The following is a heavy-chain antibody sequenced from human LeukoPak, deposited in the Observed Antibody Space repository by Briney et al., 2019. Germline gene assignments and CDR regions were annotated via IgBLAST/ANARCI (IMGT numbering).Heavy chain of an antibody. D-gene: IGHD1-26*01. CDR1: GGSISSGSYY. CDR3: ARPMVGAAWDAFDI. CDR2: FYTSGTT. J-gene: IGHJ3*02. V-gene: IGHV4-61*02. Sequence: SETLSLTCTVSGGSISSGSYYWSWIRQPAGKGLEWIGRFYTSGTTTYNASLKSRATISVDTSKNQFSLKLSSVTAADTAVYYCARPMVGAAWDAFDIWGQGTMVTVSS.